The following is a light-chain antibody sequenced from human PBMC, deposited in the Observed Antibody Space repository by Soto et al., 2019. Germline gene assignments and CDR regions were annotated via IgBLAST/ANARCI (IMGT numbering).Light chain of an antibody. CDR1: QTVTNTY. Sequence: EVVLTQSPGTLSLSPGEKATLSCRASQTVTNTYIAWYQQKPGQPPRLLIYGASNRAAGIPERFSGSGSGTDFTLTISSLVPDDFAVYFCHQCGRAPRTFGQGTRVDIK. J-gene: IGKJ1*01. CDR3: HQCGRAPRT. CDR2: GAS. V-gene: IGKV3-20*01.